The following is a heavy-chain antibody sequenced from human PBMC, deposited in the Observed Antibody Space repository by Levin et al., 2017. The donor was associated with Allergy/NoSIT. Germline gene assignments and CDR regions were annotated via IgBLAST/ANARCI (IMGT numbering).Heavy chain of an antibody. CDR3: ASGYGGDSDKNNWFDP. J-gene: IGHJ5*02. CDR2: INHSGRT. D-gene: IGHD4-23*01. CDR1: GVSFSDYY. V-gene: IGHV4-34*01. Sequence: GSLRLSCAVYGVSFSDYYFSWIRQPPGKGLEWIGEINHSGRTNYNPSLKSRVTISVDTSKNQFSLKLSSVTAADTAVYYCASGYGGDSDKNNWFDPWGQGTLVTVSS.